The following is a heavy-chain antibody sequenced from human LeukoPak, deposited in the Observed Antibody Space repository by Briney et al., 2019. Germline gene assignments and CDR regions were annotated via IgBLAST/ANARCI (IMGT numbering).Heavy chain of an antibody. V-gene: IGHV1-69*05. D-gene: IGHD3-3*01. J-gene: IGHJ6*03. CDR1: GGTLSRYA. CDR3: ARARRGTIFGVVTERPYYYYYYMDV. Sequence: SVKLSCKASGGTLSRYAISWVRQAPGQGLEWMGRIIPIFGTANYAQNFQGRVTITTDESTSTAYMELSSLRSEDTAVYYCARARRGTIFGVVTERPYYYYYYMDVWGKGTTVTVSS. CDR2: IIPIFGTA.